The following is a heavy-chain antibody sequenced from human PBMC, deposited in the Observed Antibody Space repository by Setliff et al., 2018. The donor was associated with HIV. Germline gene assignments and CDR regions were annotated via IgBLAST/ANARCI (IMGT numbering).Heavy chain of an antibody. Sequence: SETLSLTCSVSGGSVGSGSYYWSWIRQSPGRGLEWLGYIYYSGSTTYNPSLRSRVTISIDTSKNQFSLDLRSVTAADTAVYYCARDPPGYGDSKDYWGQGKLVTVSS. CDR3: ARDPPGYGDSKDY. V-gene: IGHV4-61*01. J-gene: IGHJ4*02. CDR2: IYYSGST. D-gene: IGHD4-17*01. CDR1: GGSVGSGSYY.